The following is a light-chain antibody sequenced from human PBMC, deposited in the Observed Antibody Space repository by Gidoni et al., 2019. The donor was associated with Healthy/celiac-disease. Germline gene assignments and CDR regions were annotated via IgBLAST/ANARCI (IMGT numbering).Light chain of an antibody. CDR2: DAS. Sequence: EIVLTQSPATLSLSPGERATLSCRASQSVRSYLAWYQQKPGQAPRLLIYDASNRATGIPARFSGSGSGTDFTLTISSLEPGDFAVYYCQQRSNWPPLAFGGGTKVEI. J-gene: IGKJ4*01. V-gene: IGKV3-11*01. CDR1: QSVRSY. CDR3: QQRSNWPPLA.